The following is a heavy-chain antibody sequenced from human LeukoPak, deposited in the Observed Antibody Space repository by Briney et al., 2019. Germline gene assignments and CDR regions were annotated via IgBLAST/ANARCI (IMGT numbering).Heavy chain of an antibody. Sequence: ASVKVSCKSSGYTFTSYGISWVRQAPGQGLEWMGWISAYNGNTNYAQKLQGRVTMTTDTSTSTAYMELRSLRSDDTAVYYCARGTTVTTTRILAYWGQGTLVTVSS. D-gene: IGHD4-17*01. CDR2: ISAYNGNT. CDR3: ARGTTVTTTRILAY. V-gene: IGHV1-18*01. J-gene: IGHJ4*02. CDR1: GYTFTSYG.